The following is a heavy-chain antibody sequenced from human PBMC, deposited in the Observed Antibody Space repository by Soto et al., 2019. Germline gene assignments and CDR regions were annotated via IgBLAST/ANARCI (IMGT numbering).Heavy chain of an antibody. D-gene: IGHD3-22*01. CDR2: IYYSVST. CDR1: GGSISSGDYY. Sequence: SETLSLTCTVSGGSISSGDYYWSWIRQPPGKGLEWIGYIYYSVSTYYNSSLKSRVTISVDTSKNQFSLKLSSVTAADTAIYYCVRAGQGDSRGYYHFDYWGQGTLVTVS. J-gene: IGHJ4*02. CDR3: VRAGQGDSRGYYHFDY. V-gene: IGHV4-30-4*01.